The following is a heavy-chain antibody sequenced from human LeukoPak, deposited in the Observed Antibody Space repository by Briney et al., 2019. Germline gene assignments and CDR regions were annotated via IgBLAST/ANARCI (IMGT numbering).Heavy chain of an antibody. Sequence: PSETLSLTCTVPGGSVSCGTYYRSWIRQPPGKGLEWLGHIYYSGGANYNPSLKSRVTISVDTSKNQFSLKLTSVTAADTAVYYCARVRVNCSSTSCYIRDAFDIWGQGTMVTVSS. CDR3: ARVRVNCSSTSCYIRDAFDI. D-gene: IGHD2-2*02. J-gene: IGHJ3*02. CDR1: GGSVSCGTYY. CDR2: IYYSGGA. V-gene: IGHV4-61*01.